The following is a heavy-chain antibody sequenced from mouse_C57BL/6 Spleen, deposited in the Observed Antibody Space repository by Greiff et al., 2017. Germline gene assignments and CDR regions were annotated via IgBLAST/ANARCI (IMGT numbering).Heavy chain of an antibody. J-gene: IGHJ2*01. Sequence: QVQLQQSGPELVKPGASVKISCKASGYAFSSSWMNWVKQRPGKGLEWIGRIYPGDGDTNYNGKFKGKATLTADKSSSTAYMQLSSLTSEDSAVYFCASSITTVVEDFDYWGQGTTLTVSS. D-gene: IGHD1-1*01. CDR3: ASSITTVVEDFDY. CDR2: IYPGDGDT. CDR1: GYAFSSSW. V-gene: IGHV1-82*01.